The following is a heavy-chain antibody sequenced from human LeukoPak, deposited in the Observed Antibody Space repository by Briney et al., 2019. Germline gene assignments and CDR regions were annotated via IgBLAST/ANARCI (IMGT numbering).Heavy chain of an antibody. CDR2: INTDGSST. J-gene: IGHJ4*02. CDR1: GFTFSSYW. D-gene: IGHD6-13*01. Sequence: GGSLRLSFAASGFTFSSYWMHWVRQAPGKGLVWVSRINTDGSSTTYADSVKGRFTISRDNAKNSLYLQMNSLRAEDTAVYYCASMSSWYLYYFDYWGQGTLVTVSS. V-gene: IGHV3-74*03. CDR3: ASMSSWYLYYFDY.